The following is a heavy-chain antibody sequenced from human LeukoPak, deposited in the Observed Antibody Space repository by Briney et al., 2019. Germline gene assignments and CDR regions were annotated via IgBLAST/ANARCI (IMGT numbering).Heavy chain of an antibody. J-gene: IGHJ6*02. D-gene: IGHD2-15*01. CDR1: GFTVSSNY. CDR3: ATAATESYYYYGMDV. Sequence: GGSLRLSCAASGFTVSSNYMSWVRQAPGKGLEWVSVIYSGGSTYYADSVKGRFTISRDNSKNTLYLQMNSLRAEDTAVYYCATAATESYYYYGMDVWGQGTTVTVSS. V-gene: IGHV3-53*01. CDR2: IYSGGST.